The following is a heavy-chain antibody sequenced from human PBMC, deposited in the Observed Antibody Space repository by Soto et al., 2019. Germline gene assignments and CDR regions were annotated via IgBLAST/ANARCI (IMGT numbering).Heavy chain of an antibody. V-gene: IGHV4-31*03. CDR3: ARVAGSGSYYETYFDY. Sequence: SETLSLTCKVSVDSFTTGSYYWTWIRQPPGKGLEWIGYIYYSGSTYYNPSLKSRVTISVDTSKNQFSLKLSSVTAADTAVYYCARVAGSGSYYETYFDYWGQGTLVTVSS. CDR1: VDSFTTGSYY. D-gene: IGHD3-10*01. J-gene: IGHJ4*02. CDR2: IYYSGST.